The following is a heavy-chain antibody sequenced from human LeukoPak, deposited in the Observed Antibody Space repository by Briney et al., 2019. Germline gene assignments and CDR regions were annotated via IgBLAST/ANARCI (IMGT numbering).Heavy chain of an antibody. J-gene: IGHJ4*02. CDR3: AKTCSSTSCYFD. Sequence: GASLRLSCAASGFTFSSYAMSWVRQAPGKGLERVSAISGSGGSTYYADSVKGRFTISRDNSKNTLYLQMNSLRAEDTAVYYCAKTCSSTSCYFDWGQGTLVTVSS. V-gene: IGHV3-23*01. D-gene: IGHD2-2*01. CDR2: ISGSGGST. CDR1: GFTFSSYA.